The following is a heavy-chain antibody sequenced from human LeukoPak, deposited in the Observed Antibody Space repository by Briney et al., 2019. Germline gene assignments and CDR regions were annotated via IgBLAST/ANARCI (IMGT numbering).Heavy chain of an antibody. V-gene: IGHV4-39*01. CDR1: GGSISSSSYY. Sequence: SETLSLTCTVSGGSISSSSYYWGWIRQPPGKGLEWIGSIYYSGSTYYNPSLKSRVTISVDTSKNQFSLKLSSVTAADTAVYYCARLKWELSTSYYYYYGMDVWGQGTTVTVSS. D-gene: IGHD1-26*01. CDR3: ARLKWELSTSYYYYYGMDV. CDR2: IYYSGST. J-gene: IGHJ6*02.